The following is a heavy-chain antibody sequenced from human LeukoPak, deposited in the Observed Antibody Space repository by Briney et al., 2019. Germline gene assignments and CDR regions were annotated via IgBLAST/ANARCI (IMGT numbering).Heavy chain of an antibody. D-gene: IGHD1-26*01. CDR2: INHSGST. Sequence: SETRSLTCAGYGGSFSGYYWSWIRQPPGKGLEWIGEINHSGSTNYNPSLKSRVTISVDTSKNQFSPKLSSVTAADTAVYYCARGGRAFDYWGQGTLVTVSS. V-gene: IGHV4-34*01. CDR3: ARGGRAFDY. J-gene: IGHJ4*02. CDR1: GGSFSGYY.